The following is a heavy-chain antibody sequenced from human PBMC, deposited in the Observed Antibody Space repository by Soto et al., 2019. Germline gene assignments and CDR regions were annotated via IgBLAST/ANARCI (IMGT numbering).Heavy chain of an antibody. CDR2: INPSGST. CDR3: ARGLPGYSSSWDDD. J-gene: IGHJ4*02. Sequence: PSETLSLTCAVYGGSFSHYYWSWFRQPPGKGLEWIGEINPSGSTNYNPSLKSRVTISVDTSKNQFSLKLSSVTAADTAVYYCARGLPGYSSSWDDDWGQGALVAVS. V-gene: IGHV4-34*01. D-gene: IGHD6-13*01. CDR1: GGSFSHYY.